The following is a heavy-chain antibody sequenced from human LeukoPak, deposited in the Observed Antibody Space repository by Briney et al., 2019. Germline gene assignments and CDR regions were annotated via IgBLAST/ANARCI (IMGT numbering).Heavy chain of an antibody. CDR2: IYTSGST. Sequence: SETLSLTCTVSGGSISSGSYYWSWIRQPAGKGLEWIGRIYTSGSTNYNPSLKSRVTISVDTSKNQFSLKLSSVTAADTAVYYCARDPGYSYGPPSGLIDYWGQGTLVTVSS. CDR3: ARDPGYSYGPPSGLIDY. J-gene: IGHJ4*02. CDR1: GGSISSGSYY. V-gene: IGHV4-61*02. D-gene: IGHD5-18*01.